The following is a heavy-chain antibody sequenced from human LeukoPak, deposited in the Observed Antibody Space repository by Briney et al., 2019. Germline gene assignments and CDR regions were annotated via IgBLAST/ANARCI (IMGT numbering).Heavy chain of an antibody. CDR1: GFTFSSYS. V-gene: IGHV3-21*01. J-gene: IGHJ4*02. CDR2: ISSSSYI. CDR3: ARDLGLLSYGSPFDY. D-gene: IGHD5-18*01. Sequence: GGSLRLSCAASGFTFSSYSMNWVRQAPGKGLEWVSSISSSSYIYYADSVKGRFTISRDNAKNSLYLQMNSLRAEDTAVYYCARDLGLLSYGSPFDYWGQGTLVTVSS.